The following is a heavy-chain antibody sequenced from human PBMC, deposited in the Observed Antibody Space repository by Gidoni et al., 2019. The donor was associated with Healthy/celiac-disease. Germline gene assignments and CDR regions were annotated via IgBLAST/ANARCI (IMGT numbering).Heavy chain of an antibody. CDR3: VKGSDSSGYFALDN. D-gene: IGHD3-22*01. CDR2: ISYDGSNK. J-gene: IGHJ4*02. CDR1: GFTFSTYG. V-gene: IGHV3-30*18. Sequence: QVHLLESGGGWVQPGRSLRLSCAAYGFTFSTYGMHWVRQAPGKGLEWVALISYDGSNKNYADSVKGRFTTSRDNSKNTLYLQMNSLRAEDTAVHYCVKGSDSSGYFALDNWGQGTLVTVSS.